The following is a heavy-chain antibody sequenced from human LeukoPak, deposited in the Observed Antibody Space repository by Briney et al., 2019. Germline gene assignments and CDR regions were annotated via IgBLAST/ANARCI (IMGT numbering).Heavy chain of an antibody. V-gene: IGHV4-59*11. D-gene: IGHD2-8*01. CDR1: GGSISSHY. CDR2: IYYSAST. CDR3: ARRAGYASRDNWFDP. Sequence: SETLSLTCTVWGGSISSHYAIWIRQPPGKGLEGIGYIYYSASTNYNPSRKSRVTISVDTSKNQFSLKVSSVTAADTAVYYCARRAGYASRDNWFDPWGQGTMVTVPS. J-gene: IGHJ5*02.